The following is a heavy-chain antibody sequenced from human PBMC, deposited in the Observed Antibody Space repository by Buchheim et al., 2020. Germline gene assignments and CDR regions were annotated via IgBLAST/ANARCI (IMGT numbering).Heavy chain of an antibody. D-gene: IGHD3-3*01. Sequence: EVQLVESGGGLVQPGGSLRLSCAASGFTFSSYSMNWVRQAPGKGLEWVSYISSSSSTIYYADSVKGRFTISRDNAKNSLYLQMNSLRDEDTAVYYCARTPSPYYDFWSGYYYFDYWGQGTL. CDR3: ARTPSPYYDFWSGYYYFDY. J-gene: IGHJ4*02. CDR2: ISSSSSTI. CDR1: GFTFSSYS. V-gene: IGHV3-48*02.